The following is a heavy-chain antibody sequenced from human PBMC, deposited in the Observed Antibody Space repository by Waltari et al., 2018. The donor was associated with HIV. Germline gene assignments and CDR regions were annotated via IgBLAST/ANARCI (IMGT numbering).Heavy chain of an antibody. CDR2: INPDSGGT. CDR3: ARHSDGRVFDY. V-gene: IGHV1-2*02. D-gene: IGHD2-15*01. J-gene: IGHJ4*02. CDR1: GYTFTGHY. Sequence: QVQLVQSGAEVKKPGASVKVSCKTSGYTFTGHYMHWVRQAPGQGLEWMGWINPDSGGTNYAQKFQGRVTMTRDTSISTVYMQLSRLRSDDTAVYYCARHSDGRVFDYWGQGTLVTVSS.